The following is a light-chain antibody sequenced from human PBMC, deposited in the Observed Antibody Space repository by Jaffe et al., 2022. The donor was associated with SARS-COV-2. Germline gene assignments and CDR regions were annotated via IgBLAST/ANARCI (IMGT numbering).Light chain of an antibody. V-gene: IGKV1-39*01. CDR3: QQSYSTPHT. Sequence: DIQMAQSPSSLSASVGDRVTITCRASQSIRNYLNWYQQKPGKAPKVLIYAASTFQSGVPSRFSGSGSGTDFTLTISNLQPEDFATYYCQQSYSTPHTFGQGTKLEI. J-gene: IGKJ2*01. CDR1: QSIRNY. CDR2: AAS.